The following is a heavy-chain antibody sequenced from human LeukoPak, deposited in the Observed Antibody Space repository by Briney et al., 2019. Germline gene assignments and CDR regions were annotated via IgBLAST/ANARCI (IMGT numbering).Heavy chain of an antibody. V-gene: IGHV3-23*01. D-gene: IGHD3-9*01. Sequence: GGSLRLSCAASGFTFGSYGMSWVRQAPGKGLEWVSFITPNADRTSYADSVKGRFTISRDNSKNTLHLQMNSLRAEDTAVYYCAKGSGYDTDFDYWGQGTLATVSS. CDR2: ITPNADRT. CDR3: AKGSGYDTDFDY. CDR1: GFTFGSYG. J-gene: IGHJ4*02.